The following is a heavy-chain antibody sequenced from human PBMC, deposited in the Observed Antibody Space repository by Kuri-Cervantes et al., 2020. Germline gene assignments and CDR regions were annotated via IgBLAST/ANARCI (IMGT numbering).Heavy chain of an antibody. D-gene: IGHD5-18*01. Sequence: SETLSLTCSVSGGPISSYYWTWIRQPAGKGLEWIGRIYASRGTNYNPSLKSRVSISVDTSKNQFSLKLSSVTAADTAVYYCARSGYSYGYTAPFDYWGQGTLVTVSS. J-gene: IGHJ4*02. V-gene: IGHV4-4*07. CDR1: GGPISSYY. CDR3: ARSGYSYGYTAPFDY. CDR2: IYASRGT.